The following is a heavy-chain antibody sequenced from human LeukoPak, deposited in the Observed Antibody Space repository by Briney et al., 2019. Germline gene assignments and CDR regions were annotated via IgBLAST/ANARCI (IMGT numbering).Heavy chain of an antibody. CDR3: AKDPGVVPAHYFDY. Sequence: GGSLRLSCAASGFTFSSYAMNWVRQAPGKGLEWVSGTGSTGVSTFYADSVKGRFTVSRDNSKNTLSLQMNSLRAEDTAVYYCAKDPGVVPAHYFDYWGQGTLVTASS. V-gene: IGHV3-23*01. J-gene: IGHJ4*02. CDR1: GFTFSSYA. CDR2: TGSTGVST. D-gene: IGHD2-2*01.